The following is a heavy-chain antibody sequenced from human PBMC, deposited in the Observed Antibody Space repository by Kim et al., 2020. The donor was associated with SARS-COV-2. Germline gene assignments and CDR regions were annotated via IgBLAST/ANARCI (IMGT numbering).Heavy chain of an antibody. V-gene: IGHV3-74*01. CDR3: ARDFVGIRES. Sequence: GGSLRLSCAVTGFTVSSFWMHWVRQTPGKGLEWVARIDPAGSTINHAGSVRGRFTISRDNVRNTLYLQMNSLRVEDTAVYHCARDFVGIRESWGQGTLV. CDR2: IDPAGSTI. D-gene: IGHD1-26*01. CDR1: GFTVSSFW. J-gene: IGHJ5*02.